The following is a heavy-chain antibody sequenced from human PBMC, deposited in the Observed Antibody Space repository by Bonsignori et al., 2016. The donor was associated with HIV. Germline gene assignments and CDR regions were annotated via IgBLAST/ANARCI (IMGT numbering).Heavy chain of an antibody. CDR3: AKGLRVTDAFDI. J-gene: IGHJ3*02. Sequence: GGSLRLSCAASGFTFSSYAMSWVRQAPGKGLEWVSVIYSGGSSTYYADSVKGRFTISRDNSKNTLYLQMNSLRAEDTAVYYCAKGLRVTDAFDIWGQGTMVTVSS. CDR2: IYSGGSST. D-gene: IGHD3-16*01. CDR1: GFTFSSYA. V-gene: IGHV3-23*03.